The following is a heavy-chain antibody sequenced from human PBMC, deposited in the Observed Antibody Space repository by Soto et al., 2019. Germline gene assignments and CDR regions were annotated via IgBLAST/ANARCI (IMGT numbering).Heavy chain of an antibody. Sequence: SETLSLTCAVSGYSISSGYYWGWIRQPPGKGLEWIGIIYHSGSTYYNPSLKSRVTISVDTSKNQFSLKLSSVTAADTAVYYCARGAPRGYSYGFIGYWRQGTLVTGS. CDR3: ARGAPRGYSYGFIGY. D-gene: IGHD5-18*01. J-gene: IGHJ4*02. CDR2: IYHSGST. V-gene: IGHV4-38-2*01. CDR1: GYSISSGYY.